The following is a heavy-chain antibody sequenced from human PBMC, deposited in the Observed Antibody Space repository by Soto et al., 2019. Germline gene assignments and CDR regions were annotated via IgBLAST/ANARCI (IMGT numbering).Heavy chain of an antibody. D-gene: IGHD5-12*01. Sequence: ASVKVSCKASGYTFTSYGISWVRQAPGQGLEWMGWINAYNGNTNYAQKLQGRVTMTTDTSTSTAYMELRSLRSGDTAVYYCARRGYSGYDLAYWGQGTLVTVSS. CDR3: ARRGYSGYDLAY. V-gene: IGHV1-18*01. J-gene: IGHJ4*02. CDR1: GYTFTSYG. CDR2: INAYNGNT.